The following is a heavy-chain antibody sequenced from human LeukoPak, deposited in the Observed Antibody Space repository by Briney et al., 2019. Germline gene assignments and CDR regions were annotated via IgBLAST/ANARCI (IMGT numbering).Heavy chain of an antibody. Sequence: PGGSLRLSCAASGXTFSSYGVHWVRQAPGKGLEWVAVIWYDGSNKYYADSVKGRFTISRDNSKNTLYLQMNSLRAEDTAVYYCARWVEVPAAGYSYYYYGMDVWGQGTTVTVSS. J-gene: IGHJ6*02. D-gene: IGHD2-2*01. CDR1: GXTFSSYG. CDR3: ARWVEVPAAGYSYYYYGMDV. CDR2: IWYDGSNK. V-gene: IGHV3-33*01.